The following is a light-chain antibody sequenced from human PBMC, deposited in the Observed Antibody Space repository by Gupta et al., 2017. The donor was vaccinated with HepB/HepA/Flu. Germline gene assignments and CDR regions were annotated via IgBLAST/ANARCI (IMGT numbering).Light chain of an antibody. Sequence: HSVLTQPPSVSGAPGQRVTISCTGTSSNIGAGYDVQWYQQFPGTAPKLLIHGNSKRPSGVPDRFSGSRSGTSASLAVTGLQAEDEAVYYCQSHDSRRKGEVFGGGTKLTVL. J-gene: IGLJ2*01. CDR2: GNS. CDR1: SSNIGAGYD. V-gene: IGLV1-40*01. CDR3: QSHDSRRKGEV.